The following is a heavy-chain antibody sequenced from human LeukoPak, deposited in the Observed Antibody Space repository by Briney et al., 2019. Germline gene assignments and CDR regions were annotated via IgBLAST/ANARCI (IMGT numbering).Heavy chain of an antibody. CDR3: ARERGYSYGFSYYYGMDV. V-gene: IGHV3-7*01. CDR1: GFTFSSYW. Sequence: GGSLRLSCAASGFTFSSYWMSWVRQAPGKGLEWVANIKQDGSEKYYVVSVNGRFTISRDNAKNSLYLQMNSLRAEDTAVYYCARERGYSYGFSYYYGMDVWGQGTTVTVSS. CDR2: IKQDGSEK. D-gene: IGHD5-18*01. J-gene: IGHJ6*02.